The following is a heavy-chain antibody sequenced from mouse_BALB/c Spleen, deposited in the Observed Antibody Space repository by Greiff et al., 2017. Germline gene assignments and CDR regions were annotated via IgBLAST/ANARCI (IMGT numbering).Heavy chain of an antibody. J-gene: IGHJ2*01. CDR1: GYSITSDYA. CDR2: ISYSGST. Sequence: VQLKDSGPGLVKPSQSLSLTCTVTGYSITSDYAWNWIRQFPGNKLEWMGYISYSGSTSYNPSLKSRISITRDTSKNQFFLHLISGTTADTATFSGAGGYYGSRYDSWGQGTTLTVSS. D-gene: IGHD1-1*01. CDR3: AGGYYGSRYDS. V-gene: IGHV3-2*02.